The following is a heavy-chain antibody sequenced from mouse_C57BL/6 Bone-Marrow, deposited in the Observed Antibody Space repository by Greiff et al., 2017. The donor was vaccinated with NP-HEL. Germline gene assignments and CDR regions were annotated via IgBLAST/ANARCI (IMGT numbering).Heavy chain of an antibody. CDR3: ARRHYGSSLFDY. V-gene: IGHV1-19*01. CDR1: GYTFTDYY. D-gene: IGHD1-1*01. J-gene: IGHJ2*01. CDR2: INPYNGGT. Sequence: EVQLQESGPVLVKPGASVKMSCKASGYTFTDYYMNWVKQSHGKSLEWIGVINPYNGGTSYNQKVKGKATLTVDKSSSTAYMELNSLTSEDSAVYYCARRHYGSSLFDYWGQGTTLTVSS.